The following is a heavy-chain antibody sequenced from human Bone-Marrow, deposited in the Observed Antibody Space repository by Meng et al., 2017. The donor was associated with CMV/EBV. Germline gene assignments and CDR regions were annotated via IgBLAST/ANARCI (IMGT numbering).Heavy chain of an antibody. V-gene: IGHV1-18*01. Sequence: ASVKVSCKASGYTFTSYGVSWVRQAPGQGLEWMGWISGYNGRVNYLQKFQGRVTMTTDTSATTAYMELRSLRSDDTAVYYCARHELGYCSSTSCFLGIYDYYGMDVWGQGTTVTVSS. D-gene: IGHD2-2*01. CDR2: ISGYNGRV. CDR3: ARHELGYCSSTSCFLGIYDYYGMDV. CDR1: GYTFTSYG. J-gene: IGHJ6*02.